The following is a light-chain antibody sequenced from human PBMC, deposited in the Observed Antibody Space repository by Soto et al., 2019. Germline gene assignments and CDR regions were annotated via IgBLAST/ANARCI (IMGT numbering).Light chain of an antibody. J-gene: IGLJ1*01. CDR3: QSYDSSLSVSYV. CDR2: GNS. V-gene: IGLV1-40*01. Sequence: QSVLTQPPSVSGAPGQRVAISFTGSSSNIGAGYDVHWYQQLPGTAPKLLIYGNSNRPSGVPDRFSGSKSGTSASLAITGLQAEDEADYYCQSYDSSLSVSYVFGTGTKVTVL. CDR1: SSNIGAGYD.